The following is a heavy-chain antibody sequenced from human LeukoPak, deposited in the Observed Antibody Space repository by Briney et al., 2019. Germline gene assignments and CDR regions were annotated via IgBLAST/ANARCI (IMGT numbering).Heavy chain of an antibody. Sequence: GASVKLSCKASGATFSSYAISWVRQAPGQGLEWMGGIIPIFGTANYAQKFQGRVTITTDESTSTAYMELSSLRSEDTAVYYCARGQQTVYYFDYWGQGTLVTVSS. J-gene: IGHJ4*02. CDR2: IIPIFGTA. CDR1: GATFSSYA. V-gene: IGHV1-69*05. D-gene: IGHD6-13*01. CDR3: ARGQQTVYYFDY.